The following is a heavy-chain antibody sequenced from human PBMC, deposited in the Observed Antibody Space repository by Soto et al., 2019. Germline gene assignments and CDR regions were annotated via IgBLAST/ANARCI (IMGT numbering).Heavy chain of an antibody. Sequence: QVQLQESGPGLVKPSETLSLTCTVSGGSISSYYWSWIRQPPGKGLEWIGYIYYSGSTNYNPSLKSRVTLSVDTSKNQLSLKLSTVTAADTAVYYCAKATYYYYMDVWGKGTTVTVS. CDR3: AKATYYYYMDV. CDR2: IYYSGST. CDR1: GGSISSYY. V-gene: IGHV4-59*08. J-gene: IGHJ6*03.